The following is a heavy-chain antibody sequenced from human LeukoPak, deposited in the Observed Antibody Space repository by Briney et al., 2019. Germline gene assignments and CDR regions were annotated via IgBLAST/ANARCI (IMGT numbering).Heavy chain of an antibody. CDR1: GGSISSYY. CDR3: ARGPGDYGDSPFDY. J-gene: IGHJ4*02. Sequence: KPSETLSLTCTVSGGSISSYYWSWIRQPPGKGLEWIGYIYYSGSTNYNPSLKSRVTISVDTSKNQFSLKLSSVTAADTAVYYCARGPGDYGDSPFDYWGQGTLVTVSS. D-gene: IGHD4-17*01. V-gene: IGHV4-59*01. CDR2: IYYSGST.